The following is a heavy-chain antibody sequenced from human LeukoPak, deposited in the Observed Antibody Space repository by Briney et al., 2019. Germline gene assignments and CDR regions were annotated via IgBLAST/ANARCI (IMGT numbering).Heavy chain of an antibody. CDR3: AREILAPGKTHDD. Sequence: GGSLRLSSAASGFTLRSYSTNSVRQALGEGLERVSPISSSSSYIYYGESVKGRFTISRDNAKNSMYMQMNSLRAEDTAVYYCAREILAPGKTHDDWGQGTLVTVSS. J-gene: IGHJ4*02. V-gene: IGHV3-21*01. CDR1: GFTLRSYS. CDR2: ISSSSSYI. D-gene: IGHD1-14*01.